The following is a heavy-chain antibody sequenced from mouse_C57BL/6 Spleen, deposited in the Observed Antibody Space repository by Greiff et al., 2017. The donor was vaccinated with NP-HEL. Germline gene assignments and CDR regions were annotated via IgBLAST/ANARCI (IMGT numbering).Heavy chain of an antibody. CDR2: IHPNSGST. V-gene: IGHV1-64*01. Sequence: QVQLQQPGAELVKPGASVKLSCKASGYTFTSYWMHWVKQRPGQGLEWIGMIHPNSGSTNYNEKFKSKATLTVDKSSSTAYMQLSSLTSEDSAVYYCARDYSNHWYFDVWGTGTTVTVSS. CDR3: ARDYSNHWYFDV. CDR1: GYTFTSYW. J-gene: IGHJ1*03. D-gene: IGHD2-5*01.